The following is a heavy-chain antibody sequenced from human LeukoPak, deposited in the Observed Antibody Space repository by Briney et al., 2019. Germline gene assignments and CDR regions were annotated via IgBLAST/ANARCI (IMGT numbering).Heavy chain of an antibody. CDR3: AREEQWLVRGYFDY. Sequence: GGSLRLSCAASGFTFSSYSMNWVRQAPGKGLEWVSYISSSSSTIYYADSVKGRFTIARDNAKNSLYLQMNSLRDEDTAVYYCAREEQWLVRGYFDYWGQGTLVTVSS. V-gene: IGHV3-48*02. CDR1: GFTFSSYS. J-gene: IGHJ4*02. D-gene: IGHD6-19*01. CDR2: ISSSSSTI.